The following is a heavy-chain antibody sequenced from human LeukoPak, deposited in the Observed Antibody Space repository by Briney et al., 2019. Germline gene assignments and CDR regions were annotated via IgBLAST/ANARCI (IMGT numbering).Heavy chain of an antibody. CDR3: ARGFFYDGSGFPPHFDY. CDR1: GGSISSYY. J-gene: IGHJ4*02. CDR2: IYYSGST. Sequence: SETLSLTCTVSGGSISSYYWSWIRQPPGKGLEWIGYIYYSGSTNYNPSLKSRVTISVDTSKNQFSLKLSSVTAADTAVYYCARGFFYDGSGFPPHFDYWGQGTLVTVSS. D-gene: IGHD3-22*01. V-gene: IGHV4-59*01.